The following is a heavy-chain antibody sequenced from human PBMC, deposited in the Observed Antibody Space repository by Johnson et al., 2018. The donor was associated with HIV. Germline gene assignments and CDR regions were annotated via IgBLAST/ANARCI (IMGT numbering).Heavy chain of an antibody. D-gene: IGHD1-26*01. CDR1: GFTVSSNY. J-gene: IGHJ3*01. CDR2: INWNGGSA. V-gene: IGHV3-66*02. Sequence: VQLVESGGGVVQPGGSLRLSCAASGFTVSSNYMSWVRQAPGRGLEWVSGINWNGGSAGYTDSVKGRFTISRDHSKNTLYLQMNSLRPEDTAVYYCAKGLALSGSYSYDAFDVWGQGTMVTVSS. CDR3: AKGLALSGSYSYDAFDV.